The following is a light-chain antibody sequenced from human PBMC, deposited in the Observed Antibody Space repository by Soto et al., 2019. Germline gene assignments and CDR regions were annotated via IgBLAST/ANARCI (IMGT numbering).Light chain of an antibody. CDR2: DVI. J-gene: IGLJ1*01. Sequence: QSVLTQPASVSGSPGQSITISCTGTSSDVGGYNYVSWYQQHPGKAPKLMIYDVINRPSGVSNRFSGSKSGNAASLTISGLPADDEADYYCSSYTSSSTYVFRTGTKQTVL. V-gene: IGLV2-14*01. CDR1: SSDVGGYNY. CDR3: SSYTSSSTYV.